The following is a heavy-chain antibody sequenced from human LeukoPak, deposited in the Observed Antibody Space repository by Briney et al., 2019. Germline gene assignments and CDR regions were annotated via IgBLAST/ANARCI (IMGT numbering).Heavy chain of an antibody. Sequence: GGSLRLSCEASGFTFSSYNMNWVRQAPGKRLEWVSSITSSSSYVFYADSVKGRFTISRDNSKNTLYLQLNSLRAEDTAVYYCAKTTYASNSSGWYNHFDYWGQGTLVTVSS. J-gene: IGHJ4*02. CDR1: GFTFSSYN. D-gene: IGHD6-19*01. CDR3: AKTTYASNSSGWYNHFDY. V-gene: IGHV3-21*04. CDR2: ITSSSSYV.